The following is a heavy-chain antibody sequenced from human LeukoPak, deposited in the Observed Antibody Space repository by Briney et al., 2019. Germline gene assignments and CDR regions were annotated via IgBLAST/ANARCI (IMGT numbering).Heavy chain of an antibody. D-gene: IGHD5/OR15-5a*01. V-gene: IGHV3-33*01. CDR1: GFTFSSYG. CDR3: ARETPRSTPLSGMDV. Sequence: PGGSLRLSCAASGFTFSSYGMHWVRQAPGKGLEWVAVVRYDGSNKYYADSVKGRFTISRDNSKNTLYLQMNSLRAEDTAVYYCARETPRSTPLSGMDVWGQGTTVTVSS. J-gene: IGHJ6*02. CDR2: VRYDGSNK.